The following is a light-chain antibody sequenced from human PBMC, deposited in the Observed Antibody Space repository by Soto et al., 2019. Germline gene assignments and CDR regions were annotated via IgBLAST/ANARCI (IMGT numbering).Light chain of an antibody. J-gene: IGLJ2*01. V-gene: IGLV2-14*01. CDR1: SSDVGGYNY. CDR3: SSYTSSSTLVV. Sequence: QCALTQPASVCGSPGQSITISCTGTSSDVGGYNYVSWYQQHPGKAPKLMIYEVSNRPSGVSTRFSGSKSGNTASLTISGLQAEDEADYYCSSYTSSSTLVVFGGGTKLTV. CDR2: EVS.